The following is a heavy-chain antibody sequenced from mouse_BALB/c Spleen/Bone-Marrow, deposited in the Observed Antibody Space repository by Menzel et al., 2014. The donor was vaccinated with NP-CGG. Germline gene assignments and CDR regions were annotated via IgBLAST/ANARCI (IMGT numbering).Heavy chain of an antibody. J-gene: IGHJ3*01. D-gene: IGHD2-3*01. CDR1: GFNIKDTY. CDR2: IDPANDNT. V-gene: IGHV14-3*02. Sequence: VMLVESGAEFVKPGASVKLSCTASGFNIKDTYMHWVKRRPEQGLEWIGRIDPANDNTKYDPKFQGKATITADTSSNTAYLQLSSLTSEDTAVYHCARADGYYAWFAYWGQGTLVTVSA. CDR3: ARADGYYAWFAY.